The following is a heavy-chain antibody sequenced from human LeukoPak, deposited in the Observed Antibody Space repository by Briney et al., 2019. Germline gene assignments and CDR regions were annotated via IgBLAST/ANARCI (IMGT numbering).Heavy chain of an antibody. CDR2: ISSSSRTI. J-gene: IGHJ4*02. V-gene: IGHV3-48*01. CDR3: AREASGSYYPYFDY. CDR1: GFTFSSYE. D-gene: IGHD1-26*01. Sequence: GGSLRLSCAASGFTFSSYEMNWVRQAPGKGLEWVSYISSSSRTIYYADSVKGRFTISRDNSKNTLYLQMNSLRAEDTAVYYCAREASGSYYPYFDYWGQGTLVTVSS.